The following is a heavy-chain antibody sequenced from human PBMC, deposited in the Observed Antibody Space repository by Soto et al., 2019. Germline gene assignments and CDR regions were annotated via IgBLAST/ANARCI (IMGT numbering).Heavy chain of an antibody. CDR3: ARGIGIAAAGLGFDP. J-gene: IGHJ5*02. Sequence: SETLSLTCAVSGGSISSGGYSWSWIRQPPGKGLEWIGYIYHSGSTYYNPSLKSRVTISVDRSKNQFSLKLSSVTAADTAVYYCARGIGIAAAGLGFDPWGQGTLVTVSS. D-gene: IGHD6-13*01. V-gene: IGHV4-30-2*01. CDR1: GGSISSGGYS. CDR2: IYHSGST.